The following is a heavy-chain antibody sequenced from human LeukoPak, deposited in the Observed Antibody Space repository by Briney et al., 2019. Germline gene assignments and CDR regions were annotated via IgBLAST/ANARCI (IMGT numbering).Heavy chain of an antibody. D-gene: IGHD5-18*01. CDR1: GGTFSSYA. V-gene: IGHV1-2*02. J-gene: IGHJ4*02. CDR3: ARDQEDTAMEY. Sequence: ASVKVSCKASGGTFSSYAISWVRQAPGQGLEWMGWINPNSGGTNYAQKFQGRVTMTRDTSISTAYMELSRLRSDDTAVYYCARDQEDTAMEYWGQGTLVTVSS. CDR2: INPNSGGT.